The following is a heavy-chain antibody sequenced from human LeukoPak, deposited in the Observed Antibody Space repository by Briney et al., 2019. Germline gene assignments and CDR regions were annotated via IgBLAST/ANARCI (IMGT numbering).Heavy chain of an antibody. CDR2: ISYDGSNK. V-gene: IGHV3-30*03. D-gene: IGHD6-19*01. J-gene: IGHJ4*02. CDR3: AREAVAGDYYFDY. Sequence: GGSLRLSCAACGFTFRSYGMHWVRQAPGKGLEWVAVISYDGSNKYYADSVKGRFTISRDNSKNTLYLQMNSLRAEDTAVYYCAREAVAGDYYFDYWGQGTLVTVSS. CDR1: GFTFRSYG.